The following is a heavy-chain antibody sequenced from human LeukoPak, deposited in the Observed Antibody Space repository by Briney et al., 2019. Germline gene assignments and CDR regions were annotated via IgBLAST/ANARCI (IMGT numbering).Heavy chain of an antibody. Sequence: GGSLRLSCAASGLTFSSYEMNWVRQAPGKGLEWVSYISSSGSTIYYADSVKGRFAISRDNAKNSLYLQMNSLRAEDTAVYYCARRMRLQFRGLYYYYGMDVWGQGTTVTVSS. CDR1: GLTFSSYE. CDR2: ISSSGSTI. J-gene: IGHJ6*02. V-gene: IGHV3-48*03. CDR3: ARRMRLQFRGLYYYYGMDV. D-gene: IGHD5-24*01.